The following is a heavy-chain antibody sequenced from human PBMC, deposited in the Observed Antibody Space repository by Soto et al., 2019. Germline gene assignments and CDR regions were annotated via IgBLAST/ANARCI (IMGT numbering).Heavy chain of an antibody. CDR2: INHSGST. CDR3: ARGGEVVVAANPYYFDY. Sequence: QVQLQQWGAGLLKPSETLSLTCAVYGGSFSGYYWSWIRQPPGKGLEWIGEINHSGSTNYNPSLKSRATISVDTSKNQFSLKLSSVTAADTAVYYCARGGEVVVAANPYYFDYWGQGTLVTVSS. D-gene: IGHD2-15*01. CDR1: GGSFSGYY. V-gene: IGHV4-34*01. J-gene: IGHJ4*02.